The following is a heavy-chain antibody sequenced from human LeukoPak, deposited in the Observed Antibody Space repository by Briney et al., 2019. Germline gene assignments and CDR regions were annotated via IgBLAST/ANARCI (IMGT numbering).Heavy chain of an antibody. CDR3: ARYCSGGSCSSPYSFDM. Sequence: GGSLRLSCAASGFIFSNYWMHWVRRSPGKGLVWVSHINSYANIRDYADSVKGRFTISRDTAKNTLYLQMSSLRAEDTAVYYCARYCSGGSCSSPYSFDMWGQGTMVTVSS. D-gene: IGHD2-15*01. CDR2: INSYANIR. CDR1: GFIFSNYW. J-gene: IGHJ3*02. V-gene: IGHV3-74*01.